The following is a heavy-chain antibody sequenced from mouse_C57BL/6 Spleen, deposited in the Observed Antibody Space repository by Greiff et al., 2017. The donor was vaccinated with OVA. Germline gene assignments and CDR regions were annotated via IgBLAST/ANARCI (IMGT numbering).Heavy chain of an antibody. Sequence: EVKLVESGPGLAKPSQTLSLTCSVTGYSITSDYWNWIRKFPGNKPEYMGYISYSGSTYYNPSPKRRISITRDTSKNQCYLQLNSVTTEDTAAYYWARCYYYGSSWYFGVWGTGTTVTVSS. CDR1: GYSITSDY. D-gene: IGHD1-1*01. V-gene: IGHV3-8*01. CDR3: ARCYYYGSSWYFGV. CDR2: ISYSGST. J-gene: IGHJ1*03.